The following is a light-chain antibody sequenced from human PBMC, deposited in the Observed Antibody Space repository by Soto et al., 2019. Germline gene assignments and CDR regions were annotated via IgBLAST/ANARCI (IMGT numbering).Light chain of an antibody. CDR2: EVS. J-gene: IGLJ1*01. V-gene: IGLV2-8*01. CDR1: SSDIGAYDY. Sequence: QSALTQPPSASGSPGQSVTISCTGTSSDIGAYDYVSWYQQHPGKAPKLMIYEVSQRPSGVPDRFSGSKSGNTASLTVSGLQLEDEADYYCSSFTGSHTYVFGSGTKLTVL. CDR3: SSFTGSHTYV.